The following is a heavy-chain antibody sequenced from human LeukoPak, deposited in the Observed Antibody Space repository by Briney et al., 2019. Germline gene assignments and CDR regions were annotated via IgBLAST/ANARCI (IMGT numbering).Heavy chain of an antibody. V-gene: IGHV3-7*01. D-gene: IGHD2-2*01. CDR3: ARHDSSSTSCYPP. CDR1: GFSFSGYW. Sequence: GGSLRLSCAGSGFSFSGYWMDWVRQAPGKGLEWVASIKYDGNEKYYVDSVKGRLTRARDNAKNQLYLQTNSLRAEDTAVYYCARHDSSSTSCYPPWGQGTLVTVSS. J-gene: IGHJ5*02. CDR2: IKYDGNEK.